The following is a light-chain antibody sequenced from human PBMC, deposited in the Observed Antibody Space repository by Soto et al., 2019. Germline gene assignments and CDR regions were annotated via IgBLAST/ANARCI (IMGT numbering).Light chain of an antibody. J-gene: IGKJ1*01. CDR1: ESIRSW. CDR3: RLWYRYPWT. CDR2: DAS. Sequence: QITQTPTTLSASIGDRVTITCRASESIRSWLAWYQQKPGKAPKFLIYDASTLESGVPSRFSGSGSGTEFTLTISSLQPEELAAYYCRLWYRYPWTFG. V-gene: IGKV1-5*01.